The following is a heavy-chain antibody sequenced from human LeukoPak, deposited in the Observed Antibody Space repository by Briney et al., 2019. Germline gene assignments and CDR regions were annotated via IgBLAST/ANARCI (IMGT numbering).Heavy chain of an antibody. V-gene: IGHV3-48*03. CDR1: GFTFSSYE. D-gene: IGHD2-15*01. CDR3: AKAPVTSCRGAFCYPFDY. Sequence: SGGSLRLSCVASGFTFSSYEMNWVRQAPGKGLEWVSYISSSGSTIYYADSVKGRFTISRDNAKNSLYLQMNSLRAEDAAVYYCAKAPVTSCRGAFCYPFDYWGQGTLVTVSS. CDR2: ISSSGSTI. J-gene: IGHJ4*02.